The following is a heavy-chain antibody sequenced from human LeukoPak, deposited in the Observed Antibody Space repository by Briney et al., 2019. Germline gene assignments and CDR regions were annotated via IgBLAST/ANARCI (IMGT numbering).Heavy chain of an antibody. CDR3: ARGGYSYGGYYYYYYMDV. CDR1: GFTFSDYW. J-gene: IGHJ6*03. Sequence: GGSLRLSCAASGFTFSDYWMSWVRQAPGKGLEWVANIKQDGSEKYYVDSVKGRFTISRDNAKNSLYLQMNSLRAEDTAVYYCARGGYSYGGYYYYYYMDVWGKGTTVTVSS. D-gene: IGHD5-18*01. V-gene: IGHV3-7*01. CDR2: IKQDGSEK.